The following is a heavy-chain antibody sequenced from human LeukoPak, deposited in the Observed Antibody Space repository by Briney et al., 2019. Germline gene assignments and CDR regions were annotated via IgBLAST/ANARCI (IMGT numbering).Heavy chain of an antibody. CDR1: GGSFSGYY. V-gene: IGHV4-34*01. Sequence: SETPSLTCAVYGGSFSGYYWSWIRQPPGKGLEWIGEINHSGSTNYNPSLKSRVTISVDTSKNQFSLKPSSVTAADTAVYYCARVQSYYGSGRPRRLIDYWGQGTLVTVSS. CDR2: INHSGST. J-gene: IGHJ4*02. CDR3: ARVQSYYGSGRPRRLIDY. D-gene: IGHD3-10*01.